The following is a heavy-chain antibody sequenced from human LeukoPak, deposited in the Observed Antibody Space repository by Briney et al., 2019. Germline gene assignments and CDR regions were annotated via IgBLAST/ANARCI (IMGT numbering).Heavy chain of an antibody. CDR2: IWYDGSNK. CDR1: GFTFSSYG. J-gene: IGHJ6*02. V-gene: IGHV3-33*01. CDR3: ARPRRDGYNSYYYYYGMDV. Sequence: GRSLRLSCAASGFTFSSYGMHWVRQAPGKGLEWVAVIWYDGSNKYYADSVKGRFTISRDNSKNTLYLQMNSPRAEDTAVYYCARPRRDGYNSYYYYYGMDVWGQGTTVTVSS. D-gene: IGHD5-24*01.